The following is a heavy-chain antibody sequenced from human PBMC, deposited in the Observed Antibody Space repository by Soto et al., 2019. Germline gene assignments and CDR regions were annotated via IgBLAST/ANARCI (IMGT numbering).Heavy chain of an antibody. CDR1: GFTFSSYS. Sequence: GGSLRLSCAASGFTFSSYSMNWVRQAPGKGLEWVSSISSSSSYIYYADSVKGRFTISRDNAKNSLYLQMNSLRAEDTAVYYCARARTRDYDFWSGYPFYYYYYMDVWGKGTTVTVSS. J-gene: IGHJ6*03. CDR2: ISSSSSYI. CDR3: ARARTRDYDFWSGYPFYYYYYMDV. V-gene: IGHV3-21*01. D-gene: IGHD3-3*01.